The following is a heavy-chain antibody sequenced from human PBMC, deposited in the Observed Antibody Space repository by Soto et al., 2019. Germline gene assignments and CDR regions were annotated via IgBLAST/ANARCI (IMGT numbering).Heavy chain of an antibody. D-gene: IGHD3-22*01. CDR3: RSGYYHHYYYGMDV. Sequence: QVQLVQSGAEVKKPGSSVKVSCNASGGTFSSYAIIWVRQAPGQGLEWMGGIIPIFGTANYAQKFQGRVTITADESTSTAYMELSSLRSEDTAVYYCRSGYYHHYYYGMDVWGQGTTVTVSS. CDR2: IIPIFGTA. CDR1: GGTFSSYA. V-gene: IGHV1-69*01. J-gene: IGHJ6*02.